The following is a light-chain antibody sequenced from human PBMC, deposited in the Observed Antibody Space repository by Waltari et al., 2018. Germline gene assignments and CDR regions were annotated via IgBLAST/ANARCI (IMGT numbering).Light chain of an antibody. J-gene: IGLJ2*01. CDR1: SSDVGGYNS. V-gene: IGLV2-14*01. Sequence: QSALTQPASVSGSPGQPITISCTGTSSDVGGYNSVPWYQQHPGKAPKLMIYEVSNRPSGVSNRFSGSKSGNTASLTISGLQAEDEADYYCSSYTSSSTPVVFGGGTKLTVL. CDR2: EVS. CDR3: SSYTSSSTPVV.